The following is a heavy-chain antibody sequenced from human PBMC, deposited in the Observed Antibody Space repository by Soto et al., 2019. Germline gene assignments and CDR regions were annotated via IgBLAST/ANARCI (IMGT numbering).Heavy chain of an antibody. D-gene: IGHD2-15*01. Sequence: EVQLLESGGALVQPGGSLRLSCAASGLTFSSYAMSWVRQAPGKGLKWVSAISVSGNTTYYADSVKGRVTISRDISKNTLYLQMNSLRAEDTAVYYCAKRGYCSGDRCYWFFDYCGPGTLVTVSS. J-gene: IGHJ4*02. V-gene: IGHV3-23*01. CDR2: ISVSGNTT. CDR1: GLTFSSYA. CDR3: AKRGYCSGDRCYWFFDY.